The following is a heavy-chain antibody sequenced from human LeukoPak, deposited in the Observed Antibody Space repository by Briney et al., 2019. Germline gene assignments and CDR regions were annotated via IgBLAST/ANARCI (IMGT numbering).Heavy chain of an antibody. CDR3: AKGYYYDSSGYPYYFDY. D-gene: IGHD3-22*01. J-gene: IGHJ4*02. CDR2: ISWNSGSI. CDR1: GFTFDDYA. Sequence: PGRSLRLFCAASGFTFDDYAMHWVRQAPGKGLEWVSGISWNSGSIGYADSVKGRFTISRDNAKNSLYLQMNSLRAEDMALYYCAKGYYYDSSGYPYYFDYWGQGTLVTVSS. V-gene: IGHV3-9*03.